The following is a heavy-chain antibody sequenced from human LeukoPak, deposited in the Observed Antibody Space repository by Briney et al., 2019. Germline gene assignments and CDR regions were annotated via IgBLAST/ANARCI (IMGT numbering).Heavy chain of an antibody. CDR1: GYTFTNYI. V-gene: IGHV1-2*02. CDR2: INPNSGGT. CDR3: ARDRGNWFDP. D-gene: IGHD3-10*01. Sequence: ASVKVSCKTSGYTFTNYIISWVRQAPGQGLEWMGWINPNSGGTNYAQKFQGRVTMTRDTSISTAYMELSRLRSDDTAVYYCARDRGNWFDPWGQGTLVTVSS. J-gene: IGHJ5*02.